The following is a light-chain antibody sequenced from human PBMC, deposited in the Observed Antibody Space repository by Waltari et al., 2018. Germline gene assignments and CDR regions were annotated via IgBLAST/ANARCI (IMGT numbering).Light chain of an antibody. Sequence: DIQMTQSPSTLSASVGDRVTITCRASPRITRLLVWYQQKAGKAPKLLIYKASILERGVPARFRCDGSGTELSLTISSRQPDDFATYYCQHYDSYSATFGRGNKVEIK. CDR2: KAS. CDR1: PRITRL. V-gene: IGKV1-5*03. CDR3: QHYDSYSAT. J-gene: IGKJ4*02.